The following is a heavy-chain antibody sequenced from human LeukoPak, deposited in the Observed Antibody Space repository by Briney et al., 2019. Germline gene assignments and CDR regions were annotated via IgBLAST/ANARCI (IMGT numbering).Heavy chain of an antibody. CDR3: AKDSGAASDFDAFAV. D-gene: IGHD6-13*01. CDR2: ISGSGGST. J-gene: IGHJ3*01. V-gene: IGHV3-23*01. CDR1: GFTFRNSA. Sequence: SGGSLRLSCAASGFTFRNSAMNWIRQSPGKGLEWVSGISGSGGSTYYADSVKGRFTISRDNSKNTLYLQMNSLRAEDSAVYYCAKDSGAASDFDAFAVWGQGTMVALSS.